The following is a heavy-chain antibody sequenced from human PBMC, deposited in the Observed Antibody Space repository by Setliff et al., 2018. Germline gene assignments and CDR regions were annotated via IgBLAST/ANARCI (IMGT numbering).Heavy chain of an antibody. J-gene: IGHJ4*02. Sequence: ASVKVSCKASGYTFTSYGISWVRQSPGQGLEWMGLNSAYNGNTNYAPKLQGRFTMTTDTSTSTAYMELRSLRPDDTAVYYCARYITGTTPADYWGQGTLVTVSS. V-gene: IGHV1-18*01. D-gene: IGHD1-7*01. CDR1: GYTFTSYG. CDR2: NSAYNGNT. CDR3: ARYITGTTPADY.